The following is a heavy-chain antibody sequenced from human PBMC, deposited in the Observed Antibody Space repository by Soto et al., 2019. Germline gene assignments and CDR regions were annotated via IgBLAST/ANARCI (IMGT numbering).Heavy chain of an antibody. V-gene: IGHV4-61*08. CDR2: IAYSAST. CDR3: ARDPLGYGESDY. CDR1: GGSVSSGGYY. Sequence: SETLSLTCTVSGGSVSSGGYYWTWIRQPPGKGLEWIGYIAYSASTTYNPPLRSRVSISVDMSKNQFSLKLSSVTAADTAVYYCARDPLGYGESDYWGQGILVTVSS. J-gene: IGHJ4*02. D-gene: IGHD4-17*01.